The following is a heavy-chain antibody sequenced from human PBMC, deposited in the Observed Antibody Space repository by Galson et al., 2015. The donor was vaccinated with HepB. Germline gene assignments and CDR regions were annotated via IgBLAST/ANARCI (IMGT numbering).Heavy chain of an antibody. Sequence: SLRLSCAASGFTLSDYYMSWIRQAPGKGLEWISYSSSSGSTIHYADSVKGRFTISRDNAKNSLYLQMSSLRAEDTAVYYCARAKMRGSGWYLYYYGMDVWGQGTTVTVSS. J-gene: IGHJ6*02. CDR1: GFTLSDYY. D-gene: IGHD6-19*01. CDR3: ARAKMRGSGWYLYYYGMDV. CDR2: SSSSGSTI. V-gene: IGHV3-11*01.